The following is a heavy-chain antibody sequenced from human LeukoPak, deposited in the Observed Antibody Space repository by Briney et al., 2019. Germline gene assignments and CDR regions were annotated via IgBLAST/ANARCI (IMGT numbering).Heavy chain of an antibody. CDR2: TYVTGYT. CDR3: ARHVLFATSYSYWFDP. CDR1: GASISSYF. J-gene: IGHJ5*02. D-gene: IGHD3-10*01. V-gene: IGHV4-59*08. Sequence: SETLSLTCSVSGASISSYFWSWIRQPPGKGLEWIAFTYVTGYTNYNPSLKSRVTISLDTSKNQVSLKINSVTAADTAVYYCARHVLFATSYSYWFDPWGQGTLVTVSS.